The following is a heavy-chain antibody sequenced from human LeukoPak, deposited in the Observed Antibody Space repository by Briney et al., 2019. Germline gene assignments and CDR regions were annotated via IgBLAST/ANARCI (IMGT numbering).Heavy chain of an antibody. Sequence: PGGSLRLSCAASGFTFSSYGMHWVRQAPGKGPEWVAFIQYDGSNKNYADFVKGRFTISRDNSKKTLYLQMDSQRTEDTAMYYCAKDQCSSASLLSCRYFDYWGQGALVTVSS. D-gene: IGHD2-2*01. CDR1: GFTFSSYG. CDR3: AKDQCSSASLLSCRYFDY. CDR2: IQYDGSNK. V-gene: IGHV3-30*02. J-gene: IGHJ4*02.